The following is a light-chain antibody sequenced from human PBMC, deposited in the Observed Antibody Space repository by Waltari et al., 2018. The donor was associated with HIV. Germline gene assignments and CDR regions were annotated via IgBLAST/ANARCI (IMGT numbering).Light chain of an antibody. CDR2: GAS. J-gene: IGKJ2*01. Sequence: EIVMTQSPATLSVSPGERATLSCRASQSVNSKLAWYQQKPGQAPRLIIYGASIRATGVPDTFSGSGSGTDFTLTISSLQSEDFAVYYCQQYNNWPPYTFGQGTKLEIK. CDR3: QQYNNWPPYT. CDR1: QSVNSK. V-gene: IGKV3-15*01.